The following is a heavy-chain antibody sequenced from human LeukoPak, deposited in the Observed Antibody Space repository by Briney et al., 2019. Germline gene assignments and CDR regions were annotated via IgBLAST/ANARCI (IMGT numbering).Heavy chain of an antibody. CDR2: ISSSSSYI. D-gene: IGHD6-19*01. CDR1: GFAFSTYA. Sequence: GGSLRLSCAASGFAFSTYAVNWVRQAPGKGLEWVSSISSSSSYIYYADSVKGRFTISRDNAKNSLYLQMNSLRAEDTAVYYCARDRASGWDSFDYWGQGTLVTVSS. V-gene: IGHV3-21*01. J-gene: IGHJ4*02. CDR3: ARDRASGWDSFDY.